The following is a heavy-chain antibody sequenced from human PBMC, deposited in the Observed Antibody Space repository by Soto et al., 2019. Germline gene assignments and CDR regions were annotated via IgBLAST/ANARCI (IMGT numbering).Heavy chain of an antibody. V-gene: IGHV3-23*01. Sequence: GGSLRLSCAASGFTFSGYAMSWVRQAPGKGLEWVSGISGSAASTNYADSVKGRFTISRDNSKSTLYLQMNSLRAEDTAVYYCAKDAHYDILTGIEYFHHWAQGTLVTVSS. CDR3: AKDAHYDILTGIEYFHH. CDR1: GFTFSGYA. J-gene: IGHJ1*01. CDR2: ISGSAAST. D-gene: IGHD3-9*01.